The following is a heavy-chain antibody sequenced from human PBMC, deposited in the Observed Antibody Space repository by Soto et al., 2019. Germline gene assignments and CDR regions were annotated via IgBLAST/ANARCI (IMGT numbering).Heavy chain of an antibody. V-gene: IGHV3-33*01. CDR3: ARGLTIFGVVNAPY. CDR1: GFTFSSYG. CDR2: IWYDGSNK. D-gene: IGHD3-3*01. Sequence: SLRLSCAASGFTFSSYGMHWVRQGPGKGLEWVAVIWYDGSNKYYADSVKGRFTISRDNSKNTLYLQMNSLRAEDTAVYYCARGLTIFGVVNAPYWGQGTLVTVS. J-gene: IGHJ4*02.